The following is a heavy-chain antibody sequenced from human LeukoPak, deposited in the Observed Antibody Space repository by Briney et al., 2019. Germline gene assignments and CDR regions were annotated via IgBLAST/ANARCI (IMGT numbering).Heavy chain of an antibody. CDR3: AKPPSYCGSDCYVNWFDP. D-gene: IGHD2-21*02. CDR2: IRSKANTYAT. V-gene: IGHV3-73*01. J-gene: IGHJ5*02. CDR1: GFSFSGSA. Sequence: GGSLRLSCAASGFSFSGSAINWVRQASGKGLEWVGRIRSKANTYATVYAASVRGRFTISRDDSKNTAYLQMNSLKTEDTAVYYCAKPPSYCGSDCYVNWFDPWGQGTLVTVSS.